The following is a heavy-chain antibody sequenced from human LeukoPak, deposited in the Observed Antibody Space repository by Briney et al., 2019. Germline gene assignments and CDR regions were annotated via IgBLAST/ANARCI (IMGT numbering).Heavy chain of an antibody. CDR1: GFTFDDYG. D-gene: IGHD1-26*01. CDR2: INWNGGST. J-gene: IGHJ4*02. CDR3: ARQAIRVGATGYYFDY. V-gene: IGHV3-20*04. Sequence: GGSLRLSCAASGFTFDDYGMSWVRQAPGKGLEWVSGINWNGGSTGYADSVKGRFTISRDNAKNSLYLQMNSLRAKDTALYYCARQAIRVGATGYYFDYWGQGTLVTVSS.